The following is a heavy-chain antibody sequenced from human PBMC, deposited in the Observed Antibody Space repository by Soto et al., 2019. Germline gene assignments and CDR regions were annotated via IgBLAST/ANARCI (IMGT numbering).Heavy chain of an antibody. J-gene: IGHJ6*02. CDR1: GFTFSSNA. CDR3: AKDDDGAAAGSTKVYGMDV. CDR2: ISGSGDRT. V-gene: IGHV3-23*01. Sequence: EVQLLESGGGLVQPGGSLRLSCAASGFTFSSNAMSWVRQAPGKGLEWVSVISGSGDRTYSADSVRGRFTISRDNAKSRLYLQMNNLRAEDTVVYYCAKDDDGAAAGSTKVYGMDVWGQVTTVSVSS. D-gene: IGHD6-13*01.